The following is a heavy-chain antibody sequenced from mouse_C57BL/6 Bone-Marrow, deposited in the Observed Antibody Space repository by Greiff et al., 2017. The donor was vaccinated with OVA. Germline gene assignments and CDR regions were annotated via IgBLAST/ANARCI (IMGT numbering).Heavy chain of an antibody. CDR3: AKLGVSYWYFDY. CDR2: IYPRSGNT. J-gene: IGHJ1*03. V-gene: IGHV1-81*01. Sequence: VQLQQSGAELARPGASVKLSCKASGYTFTSYGISWVKQRTGQGLEWIGEIYPRSGNTYYNEKFKGKATLTADKSSSTAYMELRSLTSEDSAVYFCAKLGVSYWYFDYWGTGTTVTVSS. CDR1: GYTFTSYG. D-gene: IGHD4-1*01.